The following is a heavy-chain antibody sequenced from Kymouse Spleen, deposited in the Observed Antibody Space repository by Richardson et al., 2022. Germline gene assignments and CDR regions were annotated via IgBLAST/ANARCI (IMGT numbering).Heavy chain of an antibody. CDR3: ARDRGYSGYD*GDY. V-gene: IGHV3-13*01. CDR1: GFTFSSYD. Sequence: EVQLVESGGGLVQPGGSLRLSCAASGFTFSSYDMHWVRQATGKGLEWVSAIGTAGDTYYPGSVKGRFTISRENAKNSLYLQMNSLRAGDTAVYYCARDRGYSGYD*GDYWGQGTLVTVSS. CDR2: IGTAGDT. D-gene: IGHD5-12*01. J-gene: IGHJ4*02.